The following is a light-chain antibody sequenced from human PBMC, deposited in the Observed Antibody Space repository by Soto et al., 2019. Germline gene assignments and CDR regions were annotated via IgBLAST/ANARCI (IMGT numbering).Light chain of an antibody. CDR1: SSNIGNNY. CDR2: DNN. J-gene: IGLJ3*02. Sequence: QSVLTQPPSVSAAPGQKVTISCSGSSSNIGNNYVSWYQQLPGTAPKLLIYDNNKRPSGIPDRFSGSKSGTSATLGITGLQTGDEADDYCGTWDSSRSAWVFGGGTKLTVL. CDR3: GTWDSSRSAWV. V-gene: IGLV1-51*01.